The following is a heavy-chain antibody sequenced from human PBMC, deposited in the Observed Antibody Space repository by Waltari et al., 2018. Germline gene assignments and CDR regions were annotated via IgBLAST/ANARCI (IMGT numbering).Heavy chain of an antibody. CDR3: TRDRGGRYYYYYMDV. Sequence: EVQLVESGGGLVQPGRSLRLSCTASGFTFGDYAMSWVRQAPGKGLYWVGFIRSKAYGGTTEYAASVKGRFTISRDDSKSIAYLQMNSLKTEDTAVYYCTRDRGGRYYYYYMDVWGKGTTVTVSS. D-gene: IGHD1-26*01. V-gene: IGHV3-49*04. CDR1: GFTFGDYA. J-gene: IGHJ6*03. CDR2: IRSKAYGGTT.